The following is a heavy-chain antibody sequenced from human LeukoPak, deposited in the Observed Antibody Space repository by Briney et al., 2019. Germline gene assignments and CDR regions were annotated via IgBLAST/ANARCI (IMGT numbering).Heavy chain of an antibody. CDR2: ISSSGDST. J-gene: IGHJ4*02. CDR1: GFAFSTYA. V-gene: IGHV3-23*01. Sequence: PGGSLRLSCTASGFAFSTYAMSWVRQAPGKGLEWVSDISSSGDSTYYADAVEGRFTIFRDNSKNTLYLQLNSLRADDTAVYYCAKRAVAIAATPWFDYWGQGTLVTVSS. CDR3: AKRAVAIAATPWFDY. D-gene: IGHD2-15*01.